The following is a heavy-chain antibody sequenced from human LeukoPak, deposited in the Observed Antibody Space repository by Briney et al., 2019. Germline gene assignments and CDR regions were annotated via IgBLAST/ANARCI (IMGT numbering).Heavy chain of an antibody. CDR2: IYHSGST. V-gene: IGHV4-30-2*01. Sequence: SQTLSLTCTVSGGSISSGGYYWSWIRQPPGKGLEWIGYIYHSGSTYYNPSLKSRVTISVDRSKNQFSLKLSSVTAADTAVYYCARDSSSSVGYWGQGTLVTVSS. J-gene: IGHJ4*01. CDR3: ARDSSSSVGY. CDR1: GGSISSGGYY. D-gene: IGHD6-6*01.